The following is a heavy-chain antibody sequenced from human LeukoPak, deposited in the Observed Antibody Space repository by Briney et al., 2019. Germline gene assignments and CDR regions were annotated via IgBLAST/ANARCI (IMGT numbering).Heavy chain of an antibody. J-gene: IGHJ4*02. Sequence: ASVKVSCKASGYTFTSYGISWVRQAPGQGLEWMGWISAYNGNTNYAQKLQGRVTMTTDTSTSTAYMELRSLRSDDTAVYYCARDIGSWSTGYSRSSGYWGQGTLVTVSS. CDR1: GYTFTSYG. V-gene: IGHV1-18*01. D-gene: IGHD6-13*01. CDR2: ISAYNGNT. CDR3: ARDIGSWSTGYSRSSGY.